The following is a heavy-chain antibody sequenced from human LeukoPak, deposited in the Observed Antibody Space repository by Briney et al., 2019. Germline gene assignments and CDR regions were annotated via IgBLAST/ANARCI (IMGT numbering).Heavy chain of an antibody. Sequence: SVKVSCKASGGTFSSYAISWVRQAPGQGLEWMGGIIPIFGTANYAQKFRGRVTITTDESTSTAYMELSSLRSEDTAVYYCARTTCSSTSCSLGDYWGQGTLVTVSS. CDR1: GGTFSSYA. CDR3: ARTTCSSTSCSLGDY. J-gene: IGHJ4*02. D-gene: IGHD2-2*01. V-gene: IGHV1-69*05. CDR2: IIPIFGTA.